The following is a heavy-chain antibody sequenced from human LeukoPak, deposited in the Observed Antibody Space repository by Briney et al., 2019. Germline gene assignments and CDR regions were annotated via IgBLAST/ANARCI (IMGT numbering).Heavy chain of an antibody. CDR3: ARDIVVVPAAAIRGGNWFDP. CDR2: IYHSGST. CDR1: GGSISSGGYY. D-gene: IGHD2-2*01. Sequence: SQTLSLTCTVSGGSISSGGYYWSWIRQPPGKGLEWIGYIYHSGSTYYNPSLKSRVTISVDRSKNQFSLKLSSVTAADTAVYYCARDIVVVPAAAIRGGNWFDPWGQGTLVTVSS. J-gene: IGHJ5*02. V-gene: IGHV4-30-2*01.